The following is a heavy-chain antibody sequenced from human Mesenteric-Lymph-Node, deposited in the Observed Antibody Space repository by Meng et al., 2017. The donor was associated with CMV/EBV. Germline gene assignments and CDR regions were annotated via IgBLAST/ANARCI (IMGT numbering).Heavy chain of an antibody. CDR1: GFTFSSYA. CDR3: ARAALVGLYYYGMDV. V-gene: IGHV3-48*03. Sequence: GESLKISCAASGFTFSSYAMHWVRQAPGKGLEWVSYISSSGSTIYYADSVKGRFTISRDNAKNSLYLQMNSLRAEDTAVYYCARAALVGLYYYGMDVWGQGTTVTVSS. CDR2: ISSSGSTI. D-gene: IGHD6-6*01. J-gene: IGHJ6*02.